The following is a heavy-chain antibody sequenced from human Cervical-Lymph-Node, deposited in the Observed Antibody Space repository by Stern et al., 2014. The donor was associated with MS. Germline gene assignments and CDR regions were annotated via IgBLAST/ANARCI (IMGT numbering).Heavy chain of an antibody. D-gene: IGHD2-8*01. Sequence: VQLEESGGAVVQPGRSLRLSCAASGFTFSSYGMHWVRQAPGKGLEWVTVMSYDGSRKYYAASVKGRFTISRDNSKNALHLQMNSVTPDDTAIYYCARDYEDTSMLFDHWGQGTLVTVSS. CDR2: MSYDGSRK. J-gene: IGHJ4*02. V-gene: IGHV3-30*03. CDR3: ARDYEDTSMLFDH. CDR1: GFTFSSYG.